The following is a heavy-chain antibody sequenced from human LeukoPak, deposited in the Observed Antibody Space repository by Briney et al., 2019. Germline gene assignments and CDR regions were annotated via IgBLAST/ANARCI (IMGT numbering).Heavy chain of an antibody. Sequence: GASVKVSCKASGYTFTSYGISWVRQAPGQGLEWMGWISAYNGNTNYAQKFQGRVTMTRDTSISTAYMELSRLRSDDTAVYYCARANAAAGINWFDPWGQGTLVTVSS. CDR1: GYTFTSYG. CDR3: ARANAAAGINWFDP. V-gene: IGHV1-18*01. D-gene: IGHD6-13*01. J-gene: IGHJ5*02. CDR2: ISAYNGNT.